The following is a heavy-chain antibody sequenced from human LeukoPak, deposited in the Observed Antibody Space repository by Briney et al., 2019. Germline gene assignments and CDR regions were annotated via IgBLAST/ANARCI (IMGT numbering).Heavy chain of an antibody. J-gene: IGHJ4*02. CDR3: ARGGVGLAVAAYFDF. Sequence: SVKVSCKASGGTFSSYGLAWVRQVPGQGLEWMGGIIPFFNKSHYAQKYRGKLTIVADESTSTAYMELSSLRSEDTAVYFCARGGVGLAVAAYFDFWGQGTLVTVSS. D-gene: IGHD6-19*01. CDR1: GGTFSSYG. V-gene: IGHV1-69*01. CDR2: IIPFFNKS.